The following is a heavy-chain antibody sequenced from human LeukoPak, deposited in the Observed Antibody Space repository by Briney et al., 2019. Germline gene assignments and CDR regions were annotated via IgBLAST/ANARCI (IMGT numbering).Heavy chain of an antibody. CDR3: ARTRGIGGLVGEGFEP. Sequence: PSETLSLTCTLSGGSITSTTYYWGWIRQPPGKGLEWIGSSYYSGNTYYNPSPKSRVTISLDTSRKQFSLKLSSVTAADTAVYYCARTRGIGGLVGEGFEPWGQGTLVAVSS. V-gene: IGHV4-39*01. CDR1: GGSITSTTYY. J-gene: IGHJ5*02. D-gene: IGHD3-10*01. CDR2: SYYSGNT.